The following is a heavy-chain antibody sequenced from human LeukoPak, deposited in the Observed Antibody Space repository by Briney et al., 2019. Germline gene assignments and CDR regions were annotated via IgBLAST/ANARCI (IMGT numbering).Heavy chain of an antibody. Sequence: GASVTVSYTASGYTFTAYYMHWVRQAPGQGLEWMGWINPDSGGTNYVEKFQGRATMTRDTSISTVYMDLSSLRSDDTAVYYCARDISGNDYWGQGTLVTVSS. V-gene: IGHV1-2*02. D-gene: IGHD4-23*01. CDR1: GYTFTAYY. CDR2: INPDSGGT. J-gene: IGHJ4*02. CDR3: ARDISGNDY.